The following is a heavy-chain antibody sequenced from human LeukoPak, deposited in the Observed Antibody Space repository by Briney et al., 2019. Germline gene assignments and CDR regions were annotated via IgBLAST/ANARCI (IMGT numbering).Heavy chain of an antibody. J-gene: IGHJ4*02. CDR2: IYYSGST. CDR3: IRDLYCSSTSCNDY. CDR1: GGSISSYY. D-gene: IGHD2-2*01. Sequence: SETLSLTCTVSGGSISSYYWSWIRQPPGKGLEWLGYIYYSGSTNYNPSLKSRITMSVDTSKNQFSLKLSSVTAADTAVYYCIRDLYCSSTSCNDYWGQGTLVTVSS. V-gene: IGHV4-59*12.